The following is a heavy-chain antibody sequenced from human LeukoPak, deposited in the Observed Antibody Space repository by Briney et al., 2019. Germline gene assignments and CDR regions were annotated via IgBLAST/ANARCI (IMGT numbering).Heavy chain of an antibody. CDR3: AKDLWRYCSGGSCYTDY. D-gene: IGHD2-15*01. CDR1: GFTFSSYG. J-gene: IGHJ4*02. V-gene: IGHV3-30*18. CDR2: ISYDGSNK. Sequence: GGSLRLSCAASGFTFSSYGMHWVRQAPGKGLEWVAVISYDGSNKYYADSVKGRFTISRDNSKNTLYLQMNSLRAEDTAVYYCAKDLWRYCSGGSCYTDYWGQGTLVTVSS.